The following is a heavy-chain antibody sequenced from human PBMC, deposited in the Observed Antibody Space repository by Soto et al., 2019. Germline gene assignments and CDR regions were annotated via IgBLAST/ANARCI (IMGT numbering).Heavy chain of an antibody. J-gene: IGHJ4*02. Sequence: EVQLLESGGGLVQPGGSLRLSCAASRFTFSSYAMSWVRQAPGKGLEWVSAISGSGGSTYYADSVKGRFTISRDNSKNTLYLQMNSLRAEDTAVYYCAKEPGFWSGYQRHFDYWGQGTLVTVSS. D-gene: IGHD3-3*01. V-gene: IGHV3-23*01. CDR2: ISGSGGST. CDR3: AKEPGFWSGYQRHFDY. CDR1: RFTFSSYA.